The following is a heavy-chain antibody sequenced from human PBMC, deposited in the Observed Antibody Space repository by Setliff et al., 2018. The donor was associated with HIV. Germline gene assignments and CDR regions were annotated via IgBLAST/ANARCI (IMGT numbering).Heavy chain of an antibody. CDR2: IKNQANGLTT. CDR3: ARNQGNSFGQGFDY. D-gene: IGHD5-18*01. CDR1: GLTFSNAW. Sequence: HPGGSLRLSCAASGLTFSNAWMGWVRPAPGKGLEWVGRIKNQANGLTTEYAASVQGRFTISRDESKNSLFLQMNSLSTEDTAVYYCARNQGNSFGQGFDYWGQGTLVTVSS. J-gene: IGHJ4*02. V-gene: IGHV3-72*01.